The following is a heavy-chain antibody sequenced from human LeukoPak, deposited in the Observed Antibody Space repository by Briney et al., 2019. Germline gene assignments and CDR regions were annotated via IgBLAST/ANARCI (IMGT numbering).Heavy chain of an antibody. CDR2: INPYSGGT. CDR3: ARGQTSGWAHFDY. CDR1: GYTFTGYY. D-gene: IGHD6-19*01. Sequence: ASVKVSCKASGYTFTGYYMHWVRQAPGRGLEWTGWINPYSGGTNYAQKFQGRVTMTRDTSISTAYMELSRLRSDDTAVYYCARGQTSGWAHFDYWGQGNLVTVSS. V-gene: IGHV1-2*02. J-gene: IGHJ4*02.